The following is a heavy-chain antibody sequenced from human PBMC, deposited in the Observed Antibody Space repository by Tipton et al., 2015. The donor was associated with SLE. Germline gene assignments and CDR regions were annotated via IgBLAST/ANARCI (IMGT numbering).Heavy chain of an antibody. CDR2: IYSSGTP. CDR3: ARNGAGYYSAGYCDY. J-gene: IGHJ4*02. Sequence: SLRLSCAVSGFSVSSNFMSWVRQAPGKGLEWLSVIYSSGTPYYAESVKGRFTISRDNSRNTLFLQIDSLGLEDTAVYYCARNGAGYYSAGYCDYWGPGTLVSVS. D-gene: IGHD3-22*01. V-gene: IGHV3-66*01. CDR1: GFSVSSNF.